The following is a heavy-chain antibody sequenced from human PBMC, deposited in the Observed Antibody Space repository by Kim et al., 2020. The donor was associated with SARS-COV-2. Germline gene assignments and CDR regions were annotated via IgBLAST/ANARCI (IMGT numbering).Heavy chain of an antibody. CDR2: IYYSGST. CDR1: GGSISSSSYY. Sequence: SETLSLTCTVSGGSISSSSYYWGWIRQPPGKVLEWIGSIYYSGSTYYNPSLKSRVTISVDTSKNQFSLKLSSVTAADTAVYYCARDWNYEFDWFDPWGQGTLVTVSS. CDR3: ARDWNYEFDWFDP. V-gene: IGHV4-39*07. D-gene: IGHD1-7*01. J-gene: IGHJ5*02.